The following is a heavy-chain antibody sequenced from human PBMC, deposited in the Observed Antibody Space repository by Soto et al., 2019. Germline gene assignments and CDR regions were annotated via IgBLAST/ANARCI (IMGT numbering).Heavy chain of an antibody. V-gene: IGHV3-23*01. J-gene: IGHJ6*02. CDR3: ARGYCSAVGCYVHYYYGFDV. D-gene: IGHD2-15*01. CDR1: GFTFRNYA. Sequence: GGSLRLSCAAAGFTFRNYAMNWDRQAPGKGLELVSSISSNGGSAYYADSVKGRFTISRDNSKNTLYLQMNSLRADDTAVYYCARGYCSAVGCYVHYYYGFDVWGQGTTVTVSS. CDR2: ISSNGGSA.